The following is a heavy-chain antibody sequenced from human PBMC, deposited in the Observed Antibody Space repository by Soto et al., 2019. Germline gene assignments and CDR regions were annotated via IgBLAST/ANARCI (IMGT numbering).Heavy chain of an antibody. D-gene: IGHD3-22*01. CDR2: ISGSGGST. CDR1: GFTFSTYA. V-gene: IGHV3-23*01. CDR3: AKQYYYDNGGYFATFDY. Sequence: GGSLRLSCAASGFTFSTYAVSWVRQAPGKGLEWVSVISGSGGSTYYADSVKGRFTISRDNSKNTLSLQMNSLRVEDTAVYYCAKQYYYDNGGYFATFDYWGQGTLVTVSS. J-gene: IGHJ4*02.